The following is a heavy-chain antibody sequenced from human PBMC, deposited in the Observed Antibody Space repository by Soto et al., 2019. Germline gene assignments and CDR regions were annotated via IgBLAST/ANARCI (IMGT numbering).Heavy chain of an antibody. CDR3: ATPFLGN. J-gene: IGHJ4*02. CDR1: GYTFTNYD. CDR2: MNPNSGKA. D-gene: IGHD1-26*01. V-gene: IGHV1-8*03. Sequence: QVQLVQSGAEVKKPGASVKVSCKASGYTFTNYDINWVRQAPGQGLEWMGWMNPNSGKAGYERKFQGRVTITRDTSISTAYMEMTSLRSEDTAFDYCATPFLGNWGQGTLVTVSS.